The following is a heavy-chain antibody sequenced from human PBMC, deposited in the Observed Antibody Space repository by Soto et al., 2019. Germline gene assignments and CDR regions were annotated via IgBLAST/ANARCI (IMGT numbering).Heavy chain of an antibody. Sequence: QVQLVQSGAEVKKPGASVKVSCKASGYTFTSYAMHWVRQAPGQRLEWMGWINAGNGNTKYSQKFQGRVTITRDTSAITAYMELSSLRSEDTAVYYCARDQAYYDYIWGSYRLGGFDYWGQGTLVTVSS. J-gene: IGHJ4*02. CDR1: GYTFTSYA. V-gene: IGHV1-3*01. CDR3: ARDQAYYDYIWGSYRLGGFDY. D-gene: IGHD3-16*02. CDR2: INAGNGNT.